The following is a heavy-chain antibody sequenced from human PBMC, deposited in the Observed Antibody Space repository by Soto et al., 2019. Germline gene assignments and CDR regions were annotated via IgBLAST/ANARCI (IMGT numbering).Heavy chain of an antibody. J-gene: IGHJ4*02. CDR2: IYWDDDK. V-gene: IGHV2-5*02. Sequence: QITLKESGPTLVKPTQTLTLTCIFSGFSLNTNGVGVGWIRQPPGKALEWLALIYWDDDKRYSPSLNNRLTIXKXXSKNQVVLTMTNMDPVDTATYYCAHRRGAPGHFDYWGQGTLVTVSS. CDR1: GFSLNTNGVG. CDR3: AHRRGAPGHFDY.